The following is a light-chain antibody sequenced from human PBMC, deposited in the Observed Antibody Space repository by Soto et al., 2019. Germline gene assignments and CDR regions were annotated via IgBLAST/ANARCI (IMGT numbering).Light chain of an antibody. CDR3: QQYSTSPLT. CDR2: GAS. J-gene: IGKJ1*01. Sequence: EIVMTQSPGTLSLSPGERATLSCRASQSVSSSYLAWYQQTPGQAPRLLIYGASNRATGIPDRFSGSGSGTDFTLTISRLEPEDFALYYCQQYSTSPLTFGQGTKVEIK. V-gene: IGKV3-20*01. CDR1: QSVSSSY.